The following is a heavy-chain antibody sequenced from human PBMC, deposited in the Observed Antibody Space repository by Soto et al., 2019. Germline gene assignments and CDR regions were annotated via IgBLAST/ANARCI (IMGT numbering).Heavy chain of an antibody. CDR2: ISYDGNNK. J-gene: IGHJ4*02. CDR3: AKSVYNWNDGFFDY. CDR1: GFTFSSYG. D-gene: IGHD1-1*01. Sequence: VGSLRLSCEASGFTFSSYGLHWVRQAPGKGLEWVAVISYDGNNKYYADSVKGRFTISRDNSKNTLYLQMNSLRAEDTAVYYCAKSVYNWNDGFFDYWGRGTLVPVS. V-gene: IGHV3-30*18.